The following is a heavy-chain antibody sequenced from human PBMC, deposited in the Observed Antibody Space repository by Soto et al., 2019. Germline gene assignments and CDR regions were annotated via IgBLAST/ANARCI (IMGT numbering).Heavy chain of an antibody. CDR1: GFTFNSYA. Sequence: EVQLLESGGGLVQPGGSLRLSCAASGFTFNSYAMSWVRQAPGKGLEWVSAISGSGGSTYYADSVKGRFTISRDNSKNTLYLQMNSLRAEDTAVYYCAKDRYSSIWYGGWFDPWGQGTLVTVSS. CDR3: AKDRYSSIWYGGWFDP. D-gene: IGHD6-13*01. J-gene: IGHJ5*02. CDR2: ISGSGGST. V-gene: IGHV3-23*01.